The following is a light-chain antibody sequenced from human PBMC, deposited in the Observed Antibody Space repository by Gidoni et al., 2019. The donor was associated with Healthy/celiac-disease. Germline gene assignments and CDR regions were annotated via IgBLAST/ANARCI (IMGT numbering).Light chain of an antibody. J-gene: IGKJ4*01. V-gene: IGKV1-27*01. CDR3: QKYNIAPS. CDR2: SAS. CDR1: QGISNY. Sequence: DIQMTQSPYSLSASVGDRVTITCRASQGISNYLAWYQQKPGKVPKLLIYSASTLQSGVPSRFSGSGSGTDFTLTISSLQPEDVATYYCQKYNIAPSFGGGTKVEIK.